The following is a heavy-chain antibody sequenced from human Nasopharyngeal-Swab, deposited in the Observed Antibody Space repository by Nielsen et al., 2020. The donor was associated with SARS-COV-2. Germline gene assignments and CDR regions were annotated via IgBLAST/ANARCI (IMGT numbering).Heavy chain of an antibody. CDR2: IIPIFGTA. CDR1: GGTFSSYA. CDR3: AREPTYYYDSSGTPYYYYMDV. J-gene: IGHJ6*03. D-gene: IGHD3-22*01. Sequence: SVKVSCKASGGTFSSYAISWVRQAPGQGLEWMGGIIPIFGTANYAQKLQGRVTITADESTSTAYMELSSLRSEDTAVYYCAREPTYYYDSSGTPYYYYMDVWGKGTTVTVSS. V-gene: IGHV1-69*13.